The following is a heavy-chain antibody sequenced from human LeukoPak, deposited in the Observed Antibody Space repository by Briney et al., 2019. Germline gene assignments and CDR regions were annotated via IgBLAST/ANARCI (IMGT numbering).Heavy chain of an antibody. J-gene: IGHJ4*02. CDR3: ARRERGRYTY. CDR2: IYYSGST. CDR1: GGSISSYY. V-gene: IGHV4-59*12. D-gene: IGHD3-16*01. Sequence: SETLSLTCTVSGGSISSYYWSWIRQPPGKGLEWIGYIYYSGSTNYNPSLKSRVTISVDTSKNQFSLTLSSVTAADTAVYYCARRERGRYTYWGQGTLVTVSS.